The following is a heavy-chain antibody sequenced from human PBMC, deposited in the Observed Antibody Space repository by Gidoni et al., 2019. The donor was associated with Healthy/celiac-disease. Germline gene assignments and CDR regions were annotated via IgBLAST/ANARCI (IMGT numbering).Heavy chain of an antibody. D-gene: IGHD2-15*01. CDR2: MYYSGST. J-gene: IGHJ4*02. CDR3: ARHFRGIVVVVAAGFDY. Sequence: QLHLQESGPGLVKPSESRSLTCTVSGGPISSISYYWGWIRQPPGKGLEWFGSMYYSGSTYYNPSLKSRVTISVDTSKNQFSLKLSSVTAAETAVYYCARHFRGIVVVVAAGFDYWGQGTLVTVSS. V-gene: IGHV4-39*01. CDR1: GGPISSISYY.